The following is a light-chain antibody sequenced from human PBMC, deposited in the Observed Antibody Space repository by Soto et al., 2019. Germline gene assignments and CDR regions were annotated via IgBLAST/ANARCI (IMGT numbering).Light chain of an antibody. V-gene: IGLV2-14*03. CDR3: SSFTSSFTYV. CDR2: DVT. CDR1: SSDFDGFTK. Sequence: QSALTQPASESGSPGQSIAISCTGTSSDFDGFTKVSWYQHHPDKAPKLMMYDVTNRPSGVSDRFSGSKSGNTASLTISGLQAEDEADYYCSSFTSSFTYVFGSGTKVTVL. J-gene: IGLJ1*01.